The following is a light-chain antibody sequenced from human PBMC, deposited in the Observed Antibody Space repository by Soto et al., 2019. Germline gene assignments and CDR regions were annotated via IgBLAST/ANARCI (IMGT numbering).Light chain of an antibody. V-gene: IGKV1-39*01. CDR1: QSISSY. J-gene: IGKJ1*01. CDR3: EQSYSTPGWT. Sequence: DIQMTQSPSSLSASVGDRVTITCRASQSISSYLNWYQQKPGKAPKLLIYAASSLQSGVPSRFSGSGYGTDFTLSISSLQPEDFATYYCEQSYSTPGWTFGQGTKVEIK. CDR2: AAS.